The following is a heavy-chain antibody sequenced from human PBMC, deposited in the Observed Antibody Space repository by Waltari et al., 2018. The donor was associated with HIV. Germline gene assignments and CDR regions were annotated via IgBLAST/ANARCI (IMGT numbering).Heavy chain of an antibody. CDR2: IYPGDSDT. Sequence: VHLVPSAAEVKTTGESLKMSCKGSGYRFINYWIGWVRQKHGKGLEWMGIIYPGDSDTIYSPSFQGQVTIAADKSITTAYLQWSSLKASDTAMYYCARSSPRTPTDYWGQGTLVTVSS. D-gene: IGHD2-15*01. CDR1: GYRFINYW. V-gene: IGHV5-51*03. CDR3: ARSSPRTPTDY. J-gene: IGHJ4*02.